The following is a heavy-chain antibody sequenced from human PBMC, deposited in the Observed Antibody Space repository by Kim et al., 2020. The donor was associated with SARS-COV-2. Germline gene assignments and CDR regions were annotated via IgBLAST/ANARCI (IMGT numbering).Heavy chain of an antibody. D-gene: IGHD3-10*01. Sequence: FTISRDNSKNTLYLQMNSLRAEDTAVYYCAKGSLGYYGSGSYYGEYYFDYWGQGTLVTVSS. V-gene: IGHV3-30*02. J-gene: IGHJ4*02. CDR3: AKGSLGYYGSGSYYGEYYFDY.